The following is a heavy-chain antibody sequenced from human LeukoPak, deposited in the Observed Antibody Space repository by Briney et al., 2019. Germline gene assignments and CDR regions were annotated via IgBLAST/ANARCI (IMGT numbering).Heavy chain of an antibody. J-gene: IGHJ4*02. D-gene: IGHD4/OR15-4a*01. Sequence: SETLSLTCTVSGDSISSYYWSWIRQPPGKGLEWIGYIFYSGSTNYNPSLKSRVTISVDTSKNQFSLKLSSVTAADTAVYYCARQDARLSLYYFDYWGQGTLVTVSS. CDR2: IFYSGST. CDR1: GDSISSYY. V-gene: IGHV4-59*01. CDR3: ARQDARLSLYYFDY.